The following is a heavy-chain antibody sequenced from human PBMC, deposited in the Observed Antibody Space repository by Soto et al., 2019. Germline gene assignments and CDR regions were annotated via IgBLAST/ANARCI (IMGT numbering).Heavy chain of an antibody. J-gene: IGHJ4*02. CDR1: GGSISSGGYS. D-gene: IGHD5-12*01. CDR2: IYHSGST. V-gene: IGHV4-30-2*01. Sequence: QLQLQESGSGLVKPSQTLSLTCAVSGGSISSGGYSWSWIRQPPGKGLEWIGYIYHSGSTYYNPSLNIRVTISVDRSKNRFSLKLSSVTAADTAVYYCAAGGGLPRYYWGQGTLVTVSS. CDR3: AAGGGLPRYY.